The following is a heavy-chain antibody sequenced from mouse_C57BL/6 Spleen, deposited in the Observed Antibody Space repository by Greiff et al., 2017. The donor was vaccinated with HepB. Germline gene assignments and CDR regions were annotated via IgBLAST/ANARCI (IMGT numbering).Heavy chain of an antibody. Sequence: VQLQQSGAELARPGASVKLSCKASGYTFTSYGISWVKQRTGQGLEWIGEIYPRSGNTYYNEKFKGKATLTADKSSSTAYMELRSLTSEDSEVYFCARETTGTGYFDVWGTGTTVTVSS. J-gene: IGHJ1*03. CDR2: IYPRSGNT. CDR1: GYTFTSYG. V-gene: IGHV1-81*01. CDR3: ARETTGTGYFDV. D-gene: IGHD4-1*01.